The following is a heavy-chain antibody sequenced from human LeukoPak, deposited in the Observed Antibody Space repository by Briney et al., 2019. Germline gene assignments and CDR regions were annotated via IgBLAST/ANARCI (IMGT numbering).Heavy chain of an antibody. J-gene: IGHJ3*02. CDR3: ATDIVVVVAAYALDI. Sequence: ASVKVSCKVSGYTLTELSMHWVRQAPGKGLEWMGGFDPEDGETIYAQKFQGRVTMTGDTSTDTAYMELSSLRSEDTAVYYCATDIVVVVAAYALDIWGQGTMVTVSS. D-gene: IGHD2-15*01. V-gene: IGHV1-24*01. CDR2: FDPEDGET. CDR1: GYTLTELS.